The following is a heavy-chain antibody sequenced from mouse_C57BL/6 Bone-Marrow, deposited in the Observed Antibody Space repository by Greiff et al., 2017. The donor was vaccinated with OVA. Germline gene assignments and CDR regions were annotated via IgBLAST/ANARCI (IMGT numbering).Heavy chain of an antibody. CDR3: ARSKYYDYDWFAY. V-gene: IGHV1-26*01. D-gene: IGHD2-4*01. Sequence: EVQLQQSGPELVKPGASVKISCKASGYTFTDYYMNWVKQSHGKSLEWIGDINPNNGGTSYNQKVKGKATLTVDKSSSTAYMELRSLTSEDSAVYYCARSKYYDYDWFAYWGQGTLVTVSA. CDR1: GYTFTDYY. CDR2: INPNNGGT. J-gene: IGHJ3*01.